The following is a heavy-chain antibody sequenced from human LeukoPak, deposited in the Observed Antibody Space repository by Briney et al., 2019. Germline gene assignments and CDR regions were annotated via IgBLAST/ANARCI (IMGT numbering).Heavy chain of an antibody. J-gene: IGHJ4*02. CDR1: GGSFSGYY. CDR3: ARPFYGSGYYYGLNYFDY. D-gene: IGHD3-22*01. V-gene: IGHV4-34*01. Sequence: SETLSLTCAVYGGSFSGYYWSRIRQPPGKGLEWIGEINHSGSTNYNPSLKSRVTISVDTSKNQFSLKLSSVTAADTAVYYCARPFYGSGYYYGLNYFDYWGQGTLVTVSS. CDR2: INHSGST.